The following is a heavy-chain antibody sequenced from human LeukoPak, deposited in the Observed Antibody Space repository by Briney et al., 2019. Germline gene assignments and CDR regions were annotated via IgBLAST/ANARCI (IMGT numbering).Heavy chain of an antibody. J-gene: IGHJ5*02. CDR1: GYTFTGYY. V-gene: IGHV1-2*06. CDR3: ARDPRQEGWFDP. Sequence: ASVKVSCKASGYTFTGYYMHWVRQAPGQGLEWMGRINPNSGGTNYAQKFQGRVTMTRDTSISTAYMDLSRLRSDDTAVYYRARDPRQEGWFDPWGQGTLVTVSS. CDR2: INPNSGGT.